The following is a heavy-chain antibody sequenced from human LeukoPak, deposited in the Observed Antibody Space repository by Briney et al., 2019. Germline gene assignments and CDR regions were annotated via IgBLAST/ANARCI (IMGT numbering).Heavy chain of an antibody. CDR2: SYYSGST. CDR1: GGSISSGGYY. Sequence: SETLSLTCTVSGGSISSGGYYWSWIRQHPGKGLEWIGYSYYSGSTYYNPSLKSRVTIPVDTSKNQFSLKLSSVTAADTAVYYCARAKSGKNCSSTSCYTNWFDPWGQGTLVTVSS. CDR3: ARAKSGKNCSSTSCYTNWFDP. J-gene: IGHJ5*02. D-gene: IGHD2-2*02. V-gene: IGHV4-31*03.